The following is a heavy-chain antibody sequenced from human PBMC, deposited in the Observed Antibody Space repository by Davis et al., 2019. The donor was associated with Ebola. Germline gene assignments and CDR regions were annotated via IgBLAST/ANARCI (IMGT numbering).Heavy chain of an antibody. J-gene: IGHJ4*02. D-gene: IGHD1-7*01. V-gene: IGHV3-23*01. Sequence: GESLKISCTDSVITFSSYAMTWVRQAPGKGLEWVSAISSNGGSTYYADSVKGRFTISRDNSKNTLYLQMSSLRAEDTAVYYCAKGTGLELPYYFDYWGQGTLVTVPS. CDR3: AKGTGLELPYYFDY. CDR1: VITFSSYA. CDR2: ISSNGGST.